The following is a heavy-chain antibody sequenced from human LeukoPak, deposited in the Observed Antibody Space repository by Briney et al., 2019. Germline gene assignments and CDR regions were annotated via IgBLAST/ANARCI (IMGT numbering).Heavy chain of an antibody. CDR1: GFTFTNYA. D-gene: IGHD2-2*02. CDR3: ARDYTLFPHWYFAL. Sequence: GGSLRLSCAASGFTFTNYAIHWVRQAPGKGLEWVAVISYDGSNKYYGDSVKGRFTISRDNSKNTLYLQMNSLRAEDTAVYYCARDYTLFPHWYFALWGRGTLVTVSS. V-gene: IGHV3-30*04. J-gene: IGHJ2*01. CDR2: ISYDGSNK.